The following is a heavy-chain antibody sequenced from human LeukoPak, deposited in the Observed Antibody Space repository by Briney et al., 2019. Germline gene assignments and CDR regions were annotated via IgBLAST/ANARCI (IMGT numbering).Heavy chain of an antibody. V-gene: IGHV4-31*03. CDR1: GGSISSGGYY. J-gene: IGHJ5*02. Sequence: SQTLSLTCTVSGGSISSGGYYWSWIRQHPGKGLEWTGYIYYSGSTYYNPSLKSRVTISVDTSKNQFSLKLSSVTAADTAVYYCARVQYLRPDVEWFDPWGQGTLVTVSS. CDR2: IYYSGST. D-gene: IGHD4-11*01. CDR3: ARVQYLRPDVEWFDP.